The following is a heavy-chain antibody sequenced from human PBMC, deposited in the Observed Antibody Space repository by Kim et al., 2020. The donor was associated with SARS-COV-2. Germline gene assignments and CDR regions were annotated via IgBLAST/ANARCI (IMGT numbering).Heavy chain of an antibody. D-gene: IGHD6-13*01. CDR3: ARRRSSSGAFDI. Sequence: DYAVSVKSRITRNPDTYKNQFSLQLNSVTPEDTAVYYCARRRSSSGAFDIWGRGTMVTVSS. V-gene: IGHV6-1*01. J-gene: IGHJ3*02.